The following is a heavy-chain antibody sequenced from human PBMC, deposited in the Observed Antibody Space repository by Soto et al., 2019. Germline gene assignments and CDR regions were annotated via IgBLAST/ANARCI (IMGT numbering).Heavy chain of an antibody. D-gene: IGHD5-12*01. J-gene: IGHJ6*02. CDR1: GFTFSSYA. V-gene: IGHV3-23*01. CDR3: ARDRYGDGYKYVGYYGMDV. CDR2: ISGSGGST. Sequence: GGSLRLSCAASGFTFSSYAMSWVRQAPGKGLEWVSAISGSGGSTYYADSVKGRFTISRDNSKNTLYLQMNSLRAEDTAVYYCARDRYGDGYKYVGYYGMDVWGQGTTVTVSS.